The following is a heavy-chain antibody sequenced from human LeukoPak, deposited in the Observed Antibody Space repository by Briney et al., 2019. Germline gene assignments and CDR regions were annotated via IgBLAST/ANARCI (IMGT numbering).Heavy chain of an antibody. Sequence: SETLSLTCTVSGGSISSGSYYWSWIRQPAGKGLEWIGRIYTSGSTNYNPSLKSRVTISADTSKNQFSLKLSSVTAADTAVYYCARGRRYCSSTSCPKSIYYYYYMDVWGKGTTVTVSS. J-gene: IGHJ6*03. CDR1: GGSISSGSYY. CDR3: ARGRRYCSSTSCPKSIYYYYYMDV. V-gene: IGHV4-61*02. CDR2: IYTSGST. D-gene: IGHD2-2*01.